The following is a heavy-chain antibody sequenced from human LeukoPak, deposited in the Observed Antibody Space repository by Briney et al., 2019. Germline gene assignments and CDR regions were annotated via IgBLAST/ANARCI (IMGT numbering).Heavy chain of an antibody. Sequence: PSETLSLTCIVSGGSISSDSYYWGWIRQPPGKGLEWIGSIYYSGSTYYNLSLWSRVTMSVDTSKNQFSLKLSSVTAADTAVYYCARVDTAMVTFDYWGQGTLVTVSS. CDR2: IYYSGST. D-gene: IGHD5-18*01. CDR3: ARVDTAMVTFDY. V-gene: IGHV4-39*07. J-gene: IGHJ4*02. CDR1: GGSISSDSYY.